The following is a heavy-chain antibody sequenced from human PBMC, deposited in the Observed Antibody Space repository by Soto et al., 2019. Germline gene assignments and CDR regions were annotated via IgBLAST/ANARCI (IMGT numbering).Heavy chain of an antibody. J-gene: IGHJ4*02. CDR2: LTGSSGVT. Sequence: GGSLRLSCVVSGFTFSNFAMSWVRQAPGKGLEWVSTLTGSSGVTYYAGSVKGRFAISRDNSRNTLSLQMNSLTAEDTAVYYCAKGGATYGLLTHDYWGQGTRVTVSS. D-gene: IGHD3-9*01. V-gene: IGHV3-23*01. CDR1: GFTFSNFA. CDR3: AKGGATYGLLTHDY.